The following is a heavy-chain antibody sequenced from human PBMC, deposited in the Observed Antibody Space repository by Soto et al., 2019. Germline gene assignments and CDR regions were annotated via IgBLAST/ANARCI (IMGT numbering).Heavy chain of an antibody. CDR2: AYSGSKFSN. Sequence: QVQLQQSGPKLVRPSQTLSLACAVSGHSVSNNIVAWNWIRQSPSRGLAWMGRAYSGSKFSNEDIPSLKRRIGIYTDTSKNQFSLQLNSVTAADTAVYFCARGQYSAFDVWGQGTMVVVSS. J-gene: IGHJ3*01. V-gene: IGHV6-1*01. D-gene: IGHD4-4*01. CDR3: ARGQYSAFDV. CDR1: GHSVSNNIVA.